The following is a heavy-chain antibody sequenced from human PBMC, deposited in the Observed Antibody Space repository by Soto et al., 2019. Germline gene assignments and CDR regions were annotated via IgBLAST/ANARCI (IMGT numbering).Heavy chain of an antibody. Sequence: SETLSLTCTVSGGSISSYYWSWVRQPAGKGLEWIGRIYTSGSTNYNPSLKSRVTMSVDTSKNQFPLKLSSVTAADTAVYYCARWAAAGTGPDYWGQGTLVTVSS. CDR3: ARWAAAGTGPDY. CDR2: IYTSGST. D-gene: IGHD6-13*01. J-gene: IGHJ4*02. CDR1: GGSISSYY. V-gene: IGHV4-4*07.